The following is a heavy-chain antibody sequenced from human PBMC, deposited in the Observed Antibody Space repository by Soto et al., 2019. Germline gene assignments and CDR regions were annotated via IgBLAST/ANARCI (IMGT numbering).Heavy chain of an antibody. V-gene: IGHV5-51*01. CDR1: GYTFTRYW. CDR2: IYPGDSDT. CDR3: ARDLVGYYYVSFDY. J-gene: IGHJ4*02. D-gene: IGHD3-22*01. Sequence: GESLKISCKASGYTFTRYWIGWVRQMPGKGLEWIGIIYPGDSDTTYSPPFQGQVTISADKSISTAYLQWSSLRSEDTAVYYCARDLVGYYYVSFDYWGQGTLVTVSS.